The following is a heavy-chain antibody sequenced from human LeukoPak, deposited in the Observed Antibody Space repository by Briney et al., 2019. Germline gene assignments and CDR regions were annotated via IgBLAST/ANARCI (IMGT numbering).Heavy chain of an antibody. Sequence: GASVKVSCKASGYTFTGYYMHWVRQTPGQGLEWMGWINPNSGGTNYAQKFQGRVTMTRDTSISTAYMELSRLRSDDTAVYYCARARHSSSFVGHWGQGTLVTVSS. CDR1: GYTFTGYY. J-gene: IGHJ4*02. D-gene: IGHD6-13*01. V-gene: IGHV1-2*02. CDR3: ARARHSSSFVGH. CDR2: INPNSGGT.